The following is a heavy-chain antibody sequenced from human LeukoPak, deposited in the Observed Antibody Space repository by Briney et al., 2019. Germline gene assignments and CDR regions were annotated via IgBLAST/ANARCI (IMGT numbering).Heavy chain of an antibody. CDR1: RFTFNSYA. CDR3: ARNENSGWGYFDY. CDR2: IGGSNGIT. Sequence: GGSLRLSCAASRFTFNSYAMSWVRQAPGRGLEWVSVIGGSNGITFYVGSVKGRFTISRDNSKDTLYLQMNSLRAEDTAVYYCARNENSGWGYFDYWGQGTLVTVSS. J-gene: IGHJ4*02. D-gene: IGHD5-12*01. V-gene: IGHV3-23*01.